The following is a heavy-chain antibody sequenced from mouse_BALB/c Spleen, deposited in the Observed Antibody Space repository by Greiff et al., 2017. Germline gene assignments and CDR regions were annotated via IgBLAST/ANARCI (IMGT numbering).Heavy chain of an antibody. V-gene: IGHV1S81*02. Sequence: QVQLQQPGAELVKPGASVKLSCKASGYTFTSYWMHWVKQRPGQGLEWIGEINPSNGRTNYNEKFKSKTTLTVDKSSSTAYMQLSSLTSEDSAVYYCARLQLGLRYYAMDYWGQGTSVTVSS. CDR1: GYTFTSYW. CDR3: ARLQLGLRYYAMDY. J-gene: IGHJ4*01. D-gene: IGHD3-1*01. CDR2: INPSNGRT.